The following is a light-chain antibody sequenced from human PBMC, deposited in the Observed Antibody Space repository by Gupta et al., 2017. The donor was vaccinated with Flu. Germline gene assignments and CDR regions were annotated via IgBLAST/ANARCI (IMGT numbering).Light chain of an antibody. J-gene: IGKJ4*01. CDR3: QQANSFYYT. Sequence: DIQMTQSPSSVSASVGDRVTITCRASQHISTWLAWYQQTPGKAPKLLIYAASSLQSGVPSRFSGSGYGTDFTLTISSLQPEDFATYYCQQANSFYYTFGGGTKVEIK. CDR2: AAS. CDR1: QHISTW. V-gene: IGKV1-12*01.